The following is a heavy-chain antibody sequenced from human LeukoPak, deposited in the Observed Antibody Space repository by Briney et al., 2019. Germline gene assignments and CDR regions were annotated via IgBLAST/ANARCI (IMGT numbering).Heavy chain of an antibody. CDR3: ARQHSTIFAY. V-gene: IGHV4-39*01. D-gene: IGHD2/OR15-2a*01. CDR1: GGSISSSSYY. CDR2: IYYSGST. J-gene: IGHJ4*02. Sequence: SETLSLTCTVSGGSISSSSYYWGWLRQPPGKGLEWIGSIYYSGSTYYHPSPKRQATISVDTSKNQSSLKPSSGTAADTAVYYCARQHSTIFAYWGQGTLVTASS.